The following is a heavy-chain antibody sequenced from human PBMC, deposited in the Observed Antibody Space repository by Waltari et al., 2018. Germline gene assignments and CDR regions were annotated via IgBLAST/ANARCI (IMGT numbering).Heavy chain of an antibody. CDR1: GYSFTSYW. CDR2: IYPGDADP. V-gene: IGHV5-51*03. CDR3: AIGTSFDY. J-gene: IGHJ4*02. Sequence: EVQLVQSGAEVKKPGESLKIYCTGSGYSFTSYWIGWVRQMPGKGLEWMGIIYPGDADPRYSPSLQGKVTISADKSISTAYLQWSSLKASDTAMYYCAIGTSFDYWGQGTLVTVSS. D-gene: IGHD1-1*01.